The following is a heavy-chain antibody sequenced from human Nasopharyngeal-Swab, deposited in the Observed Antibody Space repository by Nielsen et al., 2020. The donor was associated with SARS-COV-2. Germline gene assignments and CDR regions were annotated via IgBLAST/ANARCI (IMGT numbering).Heavy chain of an antibody. CDR2: INPNSGNT. J-gene: IGHJ5*02. D-gene: IGHD3-10*01. CDR3: ARLEVRGVIGP. Sequence: ASVKVSCKASGYTFTSFDINWVRQAPGQGLEWMGWINPNSGNTGYAQKFQGRISMTRNTHINTAYMELDSLTSADTAVYYCARLEVRGVIGPWGQGTLVTVFS. CDR1: GYTFTSFD. V-gene: IGHV1-8*01.